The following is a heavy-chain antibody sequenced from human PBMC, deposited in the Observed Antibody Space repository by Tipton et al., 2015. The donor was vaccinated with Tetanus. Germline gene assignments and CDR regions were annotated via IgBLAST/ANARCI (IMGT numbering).Heavy chain of an antibody. Sequence: QLVQSGAEVKKPGESLKISCQASGYSFPHYYIAWVRHMPGKGLERLGTIHPGDSDIQYSPSFRGQVAISADKSINTAYLQLSGLKASDTAIYYCARRRTNTNLFFWFESWGQGTQVTVSS. D-gene: IGHD1/OR15-1a*01. V-gene: IGHV5-51*01. CDR3: ARRRTNTNLFFWFES. J-gene: IGHJ5*01. CDR1: GYSFPHYY. CDR2: IHPGDSDI.